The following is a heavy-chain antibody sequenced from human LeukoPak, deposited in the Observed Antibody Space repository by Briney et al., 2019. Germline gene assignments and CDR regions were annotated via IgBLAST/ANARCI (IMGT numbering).Heavy chain of an antibody. CDR2: ISDTGGST. D-gene: IGHD3-9*01. V-gene: IGHV3-23*01. CDR1: GFTFRNYA. Sequence: GGSLRHSCAASGFTFRNYAMSWVRQAPGKGLEWVSLISDTGGSTYYADSVKGRFTISRDNSKNTLCLQMNSLRAEDTAVYYCVPDLRGSDWSDDYWGQGTLVTVSS. J-gene: IGHJ4*02. CDR3: VPDLRGSDWSDDY.